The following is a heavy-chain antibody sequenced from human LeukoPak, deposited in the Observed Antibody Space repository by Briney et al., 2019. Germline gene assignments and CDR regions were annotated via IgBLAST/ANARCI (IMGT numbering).Heavy chain of an antibody. D-gene: IGHD3-22*01. CDR3: ARDLVRYYYDSSGYYQNFDS. CDR1: GYTFTSYG. J-gene: IGHJ4*02. CDR2: ISAYNGNT. V-gene: IGHV1-18*01. Sequence: ASVKVSCKASGYTFTSYGISWVRQAPGQGLEWMGWISAYNGNTNYAQKIQGRVTMTTDTSTSTAYMELRSLRSDDTAVYYCARDLVRYYYDSSGYYQNFDSWGQGTLVTVSS.